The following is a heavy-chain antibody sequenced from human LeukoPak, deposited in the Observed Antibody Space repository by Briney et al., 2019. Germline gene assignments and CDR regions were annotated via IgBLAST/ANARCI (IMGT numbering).Heavy chain of an antibody. CDR2: INHSGST. CDR1: GGSFSGYY. CDR3: ARRGYGDHRYNKYYYYYYMDV. V-gene: IGHV4-34*01. J-gene: IGHJ6*03. Sequence: SETLSLTCAVYGGSFSGYYWSWIRQPPGKGLEWIGEINHSGSTNYNPSLKSRVTISVDTSKNQFSLKLSSVTVADTAVYYCARRGYGDHRYNKYYYYYYMDVWGKGTTVTISS. D-gene: IGHD4-17*01.